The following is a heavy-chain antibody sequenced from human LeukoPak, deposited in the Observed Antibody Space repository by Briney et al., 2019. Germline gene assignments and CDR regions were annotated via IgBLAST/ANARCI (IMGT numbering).Heavy chain of an antibody. CDR3: SRGSGWLSVY. J-gene: IGHJ4*02. CDR2: ISGGTT. Sequence: GGSLRLSCTAPGFTSGDYLMSWFRQAPREGLEWIGFISGGTTEYAASVKGRFTISRDDSTSIAYLQMNSLTTEDTAVYYCSRGSGWLSVYWGQGTLVTVSS. V-gene: IGHV3-49*03. CDR1: GFTSGDYL. D-gene: IGHD6-19*01.